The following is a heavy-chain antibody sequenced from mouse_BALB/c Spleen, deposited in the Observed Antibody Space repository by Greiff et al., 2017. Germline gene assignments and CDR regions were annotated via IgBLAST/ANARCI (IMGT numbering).Heavy chain of an antibody. J-gene: IGHJ4*01. CDR3: ARKSYYGNYGAMDY. V-gene: IGHV3-2*02. Sequence: EVQLQESGPGLVKPSQSLSLTCTVTGYSITSDYAWNWIRQFPGNKLEWMGYISYSGSTSYNPSLKSRISITRDTSKNQFFLQLNSVTTEDTATYYCARKSYYGNYGAMDYWGQGTSVTVSS. CDR1: GYSITSDYA. D-gene: IGHD2-10*01. CDR2: ISYSGST.